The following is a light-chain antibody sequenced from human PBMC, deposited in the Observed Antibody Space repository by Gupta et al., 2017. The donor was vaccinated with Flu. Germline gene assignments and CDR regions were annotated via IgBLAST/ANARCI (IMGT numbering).Light chain of an antibody. Sequence: EILLAQSPVTLSSSPGERVTLSCRASQSVGTHLAWYQQKPGQAPRLLIYGASHRVAGIPARFSGSGSDTDFSLTISSLEPDDFAVYYCQQRVDWPRITFGGGTRVEIK. CDR3: QQRVDWPRIT. CDR1: QSVGTH. J-gene: IGKJ4*01. V-gene: IGKV3-11*01. CDR2: GAS.